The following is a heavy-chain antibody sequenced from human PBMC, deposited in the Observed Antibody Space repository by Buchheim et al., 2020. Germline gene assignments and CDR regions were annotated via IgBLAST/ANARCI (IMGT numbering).Heavy chain of an antibody. D-gene: IGHD6-6*01. V-gene: IGHV4-39*07. CDR2: IYYSGST. CDR1: GGSISSSSYY. J-gene: IGHJ6*02. Sequence: QLQLQESGPGLVEPSETLSLTCTVSGGSISSSSYYWGWIRQPPGKGLEWIGSIYYSGSTYYNPSLKSRVTISVDTSKNQFSLKLSSVTAADTAVYYCARDIAARFDHYYGMDVWGQGTT. CDR3: ARDIAARFDHYYGMDV.